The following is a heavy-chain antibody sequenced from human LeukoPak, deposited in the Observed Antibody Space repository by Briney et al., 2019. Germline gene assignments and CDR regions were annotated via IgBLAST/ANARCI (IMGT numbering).Heavy chain of an antibody. J-gene: IGHJ1*01. CDR3: ASSGWSLIYFQH. Sequence: ASETLYLTCTVSGGSISNYYWSGIRQPPGKGLEWIEYIYYSGSTNYNPSLKSRVTISVDTSKNQFSLKLSSVTAADTAVYYCASSGWSLIYFQHRGQGTLVTVSS. V-gene: IGHV4-59*01. CDR1: GGSISNYY. D-gene: IGHD6-19*01. CDR2: IYYSGST.